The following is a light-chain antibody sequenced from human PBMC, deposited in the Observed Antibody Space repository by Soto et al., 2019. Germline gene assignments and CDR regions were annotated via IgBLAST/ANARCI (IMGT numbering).Light chain of an antibody. CDR2: DVN. J-gene: IGLJ1*01. Sequence: QSVLTQPASVSGSPGQSTTFSCTGTSSDVDSYNYVSWYQQHPGKVPKLLIYDVNSRPSGISYRFSGSKSGDRASLTFSGLQAEDDADYYCSSYTSSAPFDVFGAGTKVTVL. V-gene: IGLV2-14*03. CDR3: SSYTSSAPFDV. CDR1: SSDVDSYNY.